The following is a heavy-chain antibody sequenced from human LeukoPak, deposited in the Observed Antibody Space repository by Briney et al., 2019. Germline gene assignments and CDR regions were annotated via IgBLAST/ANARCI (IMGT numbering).Heavy chain of an antibody. J-gene: IGHJ3*02. Sequence: SETLSLTCTVPGGSISSYYWSWIRQPPGKGLEWIGYIYYSGSTNYNPSLKSRVTISVDTSKNQFSLKLSSVTAADTAVYYCARHCSSTSCSWADAFDIWGQGTMVTVSS. V-gene: IGHV4-59*08. D-gene: IGHD2-2*01. CDR1: GGSISSYY. CDR2: IYYSGST. CDR3: ARHCSSTSCSWADAFDI.